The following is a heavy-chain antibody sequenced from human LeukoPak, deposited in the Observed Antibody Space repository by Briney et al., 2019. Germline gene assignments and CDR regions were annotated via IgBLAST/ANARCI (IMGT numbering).Heavy chain of an antibody. CDR1: GFTFSSYG. J-gene: IGHJ4*02. D-gene: IGHD6-19*01. Sequence: GGSLRLSCAASGFTFSSYGMHWVRQAPAKGLEWVAVISNDGRSIYYADSVKGRSTISRDNSKNTLYLQVNSLRAEDTAVYYCAKERSGGWPFDYWGQGTLVTVSS. CDR3: AKERSGGWPFDY. V-gene: IGHV3-30*18. CDR2: ISNDGRSI.